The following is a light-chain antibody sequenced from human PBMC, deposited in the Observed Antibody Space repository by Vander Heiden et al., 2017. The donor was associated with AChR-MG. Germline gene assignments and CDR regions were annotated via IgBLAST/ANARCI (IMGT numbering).Light chain of an antibody. CDR3: SSYTSTSTLWV. V-gene: IGLV2-14*03. CDR1: SSDVGGYDY. Sequence: QSALTQPASVAGSPGQSITISCTGTSSDVGGYDYVSWYQQHPGKAPKLMIYDASKRPSGVSNRFSGSKSGNTASLTISGLQAEDEADYFCSSYTSTSTLWVFGGGTKVTVL. J-gene: IGLJ3*02. CDR2: DAS.